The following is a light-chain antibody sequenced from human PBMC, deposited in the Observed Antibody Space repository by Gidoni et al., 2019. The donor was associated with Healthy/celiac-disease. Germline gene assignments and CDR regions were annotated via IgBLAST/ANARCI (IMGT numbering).Light chain of an antibody. CDR3: QQYDNLPIT. V-gene: IGKV1-33*01. CDR1: QDSSNY. Sequence: DIQMTQSPSSLSASVGDRVTITCQASQDSSNYLNWYQQKPGKAPKLMIYDESNLETGVPSRFSGSGSGTDFTFTISSLQPEDIATYYCQQYDNLPITFGQGTRLEIK. J-gene: IGKJ5*01. CDR2: DES.